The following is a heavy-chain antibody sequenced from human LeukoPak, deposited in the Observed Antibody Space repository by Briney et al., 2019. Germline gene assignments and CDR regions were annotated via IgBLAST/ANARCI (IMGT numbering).Heavy chain of an antibody. CDR2: IYPGDSDT. CDR1: GYSFTSYW. J-gene: IGHJ4*02. D-gene: IGHD3-16*02. V-gene: IGHV5-51*01. CDR3: ARLPLRLGELSLHFDY. Sequence: GESLKISCKGSGYSFTSYWIGWVRQMPGKGLEWMGIIYPGDSDTRYSPSFQGQVTISADKSISTAYLQWSSLKASDTAMYYCARLPLRLGELSLHFDYWGQGTLVTVSS.